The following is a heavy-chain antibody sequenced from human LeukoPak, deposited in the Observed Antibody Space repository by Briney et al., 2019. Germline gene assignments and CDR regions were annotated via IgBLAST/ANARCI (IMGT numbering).Heavy chain of an antibody. V-gene: IGHV1-69*04. D-gene: IGHD2-15*01. CDR3: ARGAGYCSGGSCYSYDY. J-gene: IGHJ4*02. Sequence: SVKVSSKAPGGTFSSYAISWVRPAPGQGLGWRGKIIPILGIANYAQKFQGRVTIPADESTSTACMELSSLGSEDTAVYYCARGAGYCSGGSCYSYDYWGQGTLVTVSS. CDR1: GGTFSSYA. CDR2: IIPILGIA.